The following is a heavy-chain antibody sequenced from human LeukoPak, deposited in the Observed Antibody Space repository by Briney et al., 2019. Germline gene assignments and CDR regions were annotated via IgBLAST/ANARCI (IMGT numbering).Heavy chain of an antibody. Sequence: SETLSLTCTVSGGSISSDYWSWIRQPPGKGLEWIGYIYYSGSTNYNPSLNSRVTISVDTSKNQFSLKLTSVTAADTAVYYCARLSFASSSWINYYYYGMDVWGQGTTVTVSS. J-gene: IGHJ6*02. CDR2: IYYSGST. CDR3: ARLSFASSSWINYYYYGMDV. CDR1: GGSISSDY. D-gene: IGHD6-13*01. V-gene: IGHV4-59*08.